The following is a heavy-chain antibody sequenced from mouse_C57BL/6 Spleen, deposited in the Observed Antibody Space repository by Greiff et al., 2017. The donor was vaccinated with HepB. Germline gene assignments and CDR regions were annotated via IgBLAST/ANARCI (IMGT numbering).Heavy chain of an antibody. CDR3: ARRDYGGPAWFAY. CDR1: GYTFTSYW. D-gene: IGHD1-1*01. J-gene: IGHJ3*01. Sequence: VQLQQPGAELVRPGSSVKLSCKASGYTFTSYWMDWVKQRPGQGLEWIGNIYPSDSETNYNQKFKDKATLTVDKSSSTAYMQLSSLTSEDSAVYYCARRDYGGPAWFAYWGQGTLVTVSA. V-gene: IGHV1-61*01. CDR2: IYPSDSET.